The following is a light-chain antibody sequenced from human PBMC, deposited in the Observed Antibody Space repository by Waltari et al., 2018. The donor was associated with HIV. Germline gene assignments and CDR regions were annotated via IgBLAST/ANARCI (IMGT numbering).Light chain of an antibody. CDR3: SSYAGSNSFVV. V-gene: IGLV2-8*01. J-gene: IGLJ3*02. CDR2: EVY. Sequence: QSALTQPPSASGSPGQSVTISCTGTSSDVGAYNYVSWYQQHPGKAPKLMLYEVYKRPSGVPDRFSGSKSGNTASLTVSGLQAEDEADYYCSSYAGSNSFVVFGGGTKLTVL. CDR1: SSDVGAYNY.